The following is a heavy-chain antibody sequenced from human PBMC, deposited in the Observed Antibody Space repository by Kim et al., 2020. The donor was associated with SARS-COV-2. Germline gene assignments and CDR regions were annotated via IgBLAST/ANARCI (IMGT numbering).Heavy chain of an antibody. CDR2: ISAYNGNT. J-gene: IGHJ4*02. D-gene: IGHD3-10*01. CDR3: AREGLGYYYGSGSYFGTFDY. V-gene: IGHV1-18*01. Sequence: ASVKVSCKASGYTFTSYGISWVRQAPGQGLEWMGWISAYNGNTNYAQKLQGRVTMTTDTSTSTAYMELRSLRSDDTAVYYCAREGLGYYYGSGSYFGTFDYWGQGTLVTVSS. CDR1: GYTFTSYG.